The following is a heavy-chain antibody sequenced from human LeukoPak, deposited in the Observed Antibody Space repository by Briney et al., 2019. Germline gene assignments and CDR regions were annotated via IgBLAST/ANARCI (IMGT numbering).Heavy chain of an antibody. CDR2: ISYDGSNK. D-gene: IGHD3-10*01. J-gene: IGHJ4*02. CDR1: GFTFSSYG. Sequence: GRSLRLSCAASGFTFSSYGMHWVRQAPGKGLEWVAVISYDGSNKYYADSVKGRFTISRDNSKNTLYLQMNSLRAEDTAVYYCAKDRSYYGSGSYVDYWGQGTLVTVSS. V-gene: IGHV3-30*18. CDR3: AKDRSYYGSGSYVDY.